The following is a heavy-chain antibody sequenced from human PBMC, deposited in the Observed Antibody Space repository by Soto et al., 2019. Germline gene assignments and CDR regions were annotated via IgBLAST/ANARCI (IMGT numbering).Heavy chain of an antibody. D-gene: IGHD4-17*01. V-gene: IGHV3-30-3*01. J-gene: IGHJ6*02. Sequence: GGALRLSCAASGFTFSSYAMHWVRQAPGKGLEWVAVISYDGSNKYYADSVKGRFTISRDNSKNTLYLQMNSLRAEDTAVYYCARDYGGNSGHYYYGMDVWGQGTTVTSP. CDR1: GFTFSSYA. CDR2: ISYDGSNK. CDR3: ARDYGGNSGHYYYGMDV.